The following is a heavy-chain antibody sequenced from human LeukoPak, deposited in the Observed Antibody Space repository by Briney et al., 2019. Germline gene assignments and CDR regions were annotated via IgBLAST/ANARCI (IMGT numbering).Heavy chain of an antibody. V-gene: IGHV4-39*07. CDR3: ARGSNHYSSSSFDY. CDR2: IYYSGST. D-gene: IGHD6-6*01. J-gene: IGHJ4*02. CDR1: GFTFSSYA. Sequence: GSLRLSCAASGFTFSSYAMSWVRQAPGKGLEWIGSIYYSGSTYYNPSLKSRVTISVDTSKNQFSLKLSSVTAADTAVYYCARGSNHYSSSSFDYWGQGTPVTVSS.